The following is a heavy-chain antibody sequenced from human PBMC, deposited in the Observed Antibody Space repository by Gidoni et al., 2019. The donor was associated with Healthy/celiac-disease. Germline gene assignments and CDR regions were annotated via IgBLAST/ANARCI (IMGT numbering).Heavy chain of an antibody. CDR3: ARGRGGLLRLNFDY. V-gene: IGHV3-30-3*01. J-gene: IGHJ4*02. D-gene: IGHD1-26*01. CDR1: GFTFSSYA. CDR2: ISYDGSNK. Sequence: QVQLVESGGGVVQPGRSLRLSCAASGFTFSSYAMNWVRQAPGKGLEWVAVISYDGSNKYYADSVKGRFTISRDNSKNTLYLQMNSLRAEDMAVYYCARGRGGLLRLNFDYWGQGTLVTVSS.